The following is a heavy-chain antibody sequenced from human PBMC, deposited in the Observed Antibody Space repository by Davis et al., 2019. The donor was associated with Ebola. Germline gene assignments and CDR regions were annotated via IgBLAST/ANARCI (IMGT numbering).Heavy chain of an antibody. CDR1: GFTVGSKY. V-gene: IGHV3-66*01. J-gene: IGHJ3*02. D-gene: IGHD6-13*01. CDR2: IYSVGST. CDR3: ATSWYGAFSI. Sequence: GESLKISCVVSGFTVGSKYMNWVRQAPGKGLEWVSVIYSVGSTYYADSVKGRFTISRDNVKNSLYLQMNSLRAEDTAVYYCATSWYGAFSIWGQGTVVTVSS.